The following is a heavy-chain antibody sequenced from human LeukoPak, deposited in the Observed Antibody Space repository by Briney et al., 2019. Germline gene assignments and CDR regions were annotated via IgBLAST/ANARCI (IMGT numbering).Heavy chain of an antibody. CDR1: GFTFSDYY. CDR2: ISSTGSSI. Sequence: GGSLRLSCAASGFTFSDYYMSWIRQAPGKGLEGISYISSTGSSIYYADSVKGRFTISRDNAKNSLYLQMDSLRAEDTAVYYCARDYYGSGTYNYYYYYMDVWGKGTTVTVSS. V-gene: IGHV3-11*04. J-gene: IGHJ6*03. CDR3: ARDYYGSGTYNYYYYYMDV. D-gene: IGHD3-10*01.